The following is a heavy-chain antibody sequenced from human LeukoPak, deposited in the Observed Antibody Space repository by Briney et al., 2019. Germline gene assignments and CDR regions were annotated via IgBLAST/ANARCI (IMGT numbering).Heavy chain of an antibody. Sequence: PSETLSLTCTVSGGSISSGDYYWSWIRQPPGKGLEWIGEINHSGSTNYNPSLKSRVTISVDTSKNQFSLKLSSVTAADTAVYYCARLRTMGFGVVSWGYNWFDPWGQGTLVTVSS. J-gene: IGHJ5*02. CDR1: GGSISSGDYY. V-gene: IGHV4-39*07. D-gene: IGHD3-3*01. CDR3: ARLRTMGFGVVSWGYNWFDP. CDR2: INHSGST.